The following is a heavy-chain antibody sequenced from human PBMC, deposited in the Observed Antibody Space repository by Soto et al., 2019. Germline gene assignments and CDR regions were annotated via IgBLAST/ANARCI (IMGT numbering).Heavy chain of an antibody. CDR1: GFTFSRYA. V-gene: IGHV3-64*01. CDR3: ARGPGYYFDY. Sequence: EVQLVESGGGLVQPGGSLRLSCAASGFTFSRYAMHRVRQAPGKGLEYVSAISSNGGSTYYANSVKGRFTISRDNSKNTLYLQMGSLRAEDMAVYYCARGPGYYFDYWGQGTLVTVSS. J-gene: IGHJ4*02. CDR2: ISSNGGST.